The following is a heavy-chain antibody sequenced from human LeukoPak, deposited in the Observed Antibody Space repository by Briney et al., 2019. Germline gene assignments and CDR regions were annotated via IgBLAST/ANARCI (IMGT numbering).Heavy chain of an antibody. D-gene: IGHD1-26*01. V-gene: IGHV3-66*02. CDR1: GFIVSTNY. J-gene: IGHJ6*03. Sequence: GGSLRLSCAASGFIVSTNYMSWVRQAPGKGLEWVSVIYGDGSAHYADSVKGRFTISRDNSKNTLYLQMNSLRAEDTAVYYCARSGIVGATRYYYMDVWGKGTTVTVSS. CDR2: IYGDGSA. CDR3: ARSGIVGATRYYYMDV.